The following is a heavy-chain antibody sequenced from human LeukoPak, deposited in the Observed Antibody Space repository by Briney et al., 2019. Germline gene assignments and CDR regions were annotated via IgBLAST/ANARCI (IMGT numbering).Heavy chain of an antibody. J-gene: IGHJ4*02. CDR2: IKSKSDGGTI. V-gene: IGHV3-15*01. D-gene: IGHD6-19*01. CDR3: TTGGWYGGDF. Sequence: GGSLRLSCAASGFTFSSYWMSWVRQAPGKGLEWVGRIKSKSDGGTIDYAAPVKGRFTISRDDSKNTLYLQINSLETEDTGVYYCTTGGWYGGDFWGQGTLVTVSS. CDR1: GFTFSSYW.